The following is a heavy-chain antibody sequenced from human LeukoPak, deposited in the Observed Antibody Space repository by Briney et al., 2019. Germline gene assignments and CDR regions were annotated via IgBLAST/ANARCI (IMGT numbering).Heavy chain of an antibody. CDR1: VYTFTSYY. V-gene: IGHV1-46*01. J-gene: IGHJ3*02. D-gene: IGHD3-22*01. CDR2: INPSGGST. Sequence: ASVNVSCKASVYTFTSYYMHGVRQAPGQGLECMGLINPSGGSTSYAQKSQGRVTMTRDMSTNTVYMELSSLSSEDTAVYYCARWDNCDSRTFDIWGQGTMVTVS. CDR3: ARWDNCDSRTFDI.